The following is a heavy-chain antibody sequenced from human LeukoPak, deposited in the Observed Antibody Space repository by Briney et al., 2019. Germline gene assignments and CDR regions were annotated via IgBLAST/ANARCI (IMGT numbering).Heavy chain of an antibody. CDR3: AREEYSYGYFDY. J-gene: IGHJ4*02. Sequence: EASVKVSCKASAYSFTDYYIHWVRQAPGQGLEWMGRINPNTGVTDYAQIFKGRVTMTRDTSISTAYMELSRLRSDDTAVYYCAREEYSYGYFDYWGQGTLVTVSS. CDR1: AYSFTDYY. V-gene: IGHV1-2*06. CDR2: INPNTGVT. D-gene: IGHD5-18*01.